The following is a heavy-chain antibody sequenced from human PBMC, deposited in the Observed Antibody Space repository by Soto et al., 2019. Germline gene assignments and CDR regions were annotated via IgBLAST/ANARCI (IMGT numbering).Heavy chain of an antibody. Sequence: GGSLRLSCGASGFTFKSYTFHWGRQAPGKGLAWAAAISYDGTNKYYPDSVKGRFTISRDNSRNTMYLQMNSLRPEDTAVYYCARDRRYCTSTSCYQTYYYYYGMDVWGQGTTVTVSS. V-gene: IGHV3-30-3*01. CDR3: ARDRRYCTSTSCYQTYYYYYGMDV. CDR2: ISYDGTNK. CDR1: GFTFKSYT. J-gene: IGHJ6*02. D-gene: IGHD2-2*01.